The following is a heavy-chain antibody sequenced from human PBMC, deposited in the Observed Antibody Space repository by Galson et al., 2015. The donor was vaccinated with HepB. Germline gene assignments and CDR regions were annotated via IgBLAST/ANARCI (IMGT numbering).Heavy chain of an antibody. J-gene: IGHJ6*02. Sequence: SVKVSCKASGYTLTSYGISWVRQAPGQGLEWMGWISAYNGNTSYAQKLQGRVTMTTDTSTSTAYMELSSLRSEDTAVYYCARDFGLYGSGSSLFHGMDVWGQGTTVTVSS. CDR1: GYTLTSYG. V-gene: IGHV1-18*01. CDR3: ARDFGLYGSGSSLFHGMDV. D-gene: IGHD3-10*01. CDR2: ISAYNGNT.